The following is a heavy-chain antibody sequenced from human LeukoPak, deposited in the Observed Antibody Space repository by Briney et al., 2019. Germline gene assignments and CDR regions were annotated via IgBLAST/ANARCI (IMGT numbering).Heavy chain of an antibody. Sequence: GGSLRLSCTASRFTFNNYGMHWVRQAPGKGLEWVAVISSDGSNKYYADSVKGRFTISRDNSKNTLYLQMNSLRAEDTAVYYCAKSIVGATGDAFDIWGQGTMVTVSS. CDR2: ISSDGSNK. D-gene: IGHD1-26*01. J-gene: IGHJ3*02. V-gene: IGHV3-30*18. CDR3: AKSIVGATGDAFDI. CDR1: RFTFNNYG.